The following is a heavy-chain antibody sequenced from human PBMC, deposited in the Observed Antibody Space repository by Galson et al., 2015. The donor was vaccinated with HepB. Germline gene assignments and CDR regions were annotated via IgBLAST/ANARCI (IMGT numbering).Heavy chain of an antibody. CDR2: ISSNGGST. V-gene: IGHV3-64*01. Sequence: SLRLSCAASGFTFSSYAMHWVRQAPGKGLEYVSAISSNGGSTYYANSVKGRFTISRDNSKNTLYLQMNSLRAEDTAVYYCAKGGYCSSTSCSHPLTYYYYYMDVWGKGTTVTVSS. D-gene: IGHD2-2*01. CDR1: GFTFSSYA. CDR3: AKGGYCSSTSCSHPLTYYYYYMDV. J-gene: IGHJ6*03.